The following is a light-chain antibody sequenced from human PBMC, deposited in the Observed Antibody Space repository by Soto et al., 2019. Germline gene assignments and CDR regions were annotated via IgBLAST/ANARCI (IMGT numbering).Light chain of an antibody. CDR2: DAS. CDR3: QQRQYWPPIT. V-gene: IGKV3-11*01. Sequence: VVTQSPPTLSFSPGERATLSCRTSLSVSSYLAWYQQKPGQAPRLLIYDASNRATGIPARFTGSGSGTDFNLTISTLEPEDFAVYYCQQRQYWPPITFGQGTRLEI. J-gene: IGKJ5*01. CDR1: LSVSSY.